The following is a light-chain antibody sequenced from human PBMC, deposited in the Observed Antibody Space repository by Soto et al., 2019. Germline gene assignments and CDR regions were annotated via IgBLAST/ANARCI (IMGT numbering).Light chain of an antibody. CDR1: QSIDIY. CDR2: DAS. V-gene: IGKV3-11*01. J-gene: IGKJ4*01. Sequence: EIVLTQSPATLSLSPGETATLSCRASQSIDIYLAWYQQRPGRAPRRLIYDASSRPAAVPARFSGSGSGTDFTLTSAGLEPEDFAVYYCQQRGNWPLTFGGGTKVDVK. CDR3: QQRGNWPLT.